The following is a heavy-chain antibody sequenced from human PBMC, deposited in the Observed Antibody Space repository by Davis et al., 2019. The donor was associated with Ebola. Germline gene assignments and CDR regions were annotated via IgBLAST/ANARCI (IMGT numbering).Heavy chain of an antibody. CDR2: INAGNGNT. V-gene: IGHV1-3*01. D-gene: IGHD6-6*01. J-gene: IGHJ4*02. CDR1: GYTFTSYA. Sequence: ASVKVSCKASGYTFTSYAMHWVRQAPGQRLEWMGWINAGNGNTKYSQKFQGRVTITRDTSASTAYMELSSLRSEDTAVYYCARHWGLQLAYFDYWGQGTLVTVSS. CDR3: ARHWGLQLAYFDY.